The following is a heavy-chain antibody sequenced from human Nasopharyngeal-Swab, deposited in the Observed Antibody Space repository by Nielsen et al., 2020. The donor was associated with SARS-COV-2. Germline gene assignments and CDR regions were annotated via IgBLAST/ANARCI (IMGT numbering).Heavy chain of an antibody. CDR3: ARVSGYYYYMDV. CDR1: GYTFTGYY. CDR2: INPNSGGT. V-gene: IGHV1-2*06. J-gene: IGHJ6*03. Sequence: ASVKVSCKASGYTFTGYYMHWVRQAPGQGLEWMGRINPNSGGTNDAQKFQGRVTMTRDTSISTAYMELSRLRSDDTAVYYCARVSGYYYYMDVWGKGTTVTVSS.